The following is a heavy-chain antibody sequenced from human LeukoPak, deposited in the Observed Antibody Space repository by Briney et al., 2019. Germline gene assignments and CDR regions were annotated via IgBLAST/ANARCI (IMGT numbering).Heavy chain of an antibody. V-gene: IGHV4-34*01. CDR3: ARVTEGDGYNSDY. J-gene: IGHJ4*02. Sequence: SETLSLTCAVYGGSSSGYYWSWIRQPPGKGLEWIGEINHSGSTNYNPSLKSRVTISVDTSKNQFSLKLSSVTAADTAVYYCARVTEGDGYNSDYWGQGTLVTVSS. CDR2: INHSGST. CDR1: GGSSSGYY. D-gene: IGHD5-24*01.